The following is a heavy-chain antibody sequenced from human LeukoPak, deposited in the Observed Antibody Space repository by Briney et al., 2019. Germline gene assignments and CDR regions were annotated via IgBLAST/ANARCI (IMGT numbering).Heavy chain of an antibody. CDR3: ARPYSTRIRDAYDM. CDR1: GYSFTNYW. V-gene: IGHV5-51*01. J-gene: IGHJ3*02. Sequence: GESLTISWKASGYSFTNYWIAWVRQMPGKGLEWMGTIYPGDSDARYSPSFQGQVTLSVDRSITTAYLQWPSLKASDTAIYYCARPYSTRIRDAYDMWGQGTMVIVSS. D-gene: IGHD2/OR15-2a*01. CDR2: IYPGDSDA.